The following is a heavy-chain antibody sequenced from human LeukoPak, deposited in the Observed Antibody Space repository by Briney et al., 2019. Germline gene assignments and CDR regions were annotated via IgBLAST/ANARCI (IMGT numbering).Heavy chain of an antibody. J-gene: IGHJ3*02. CDR3: ASSIRGNYYDSSGI. CDR2: INTDGSST. Sequence: PGGSLRLSCAASGFTFSSYWMHWVRQAPGKGLVWVSRINTDGSSTSYADSVKGRFTISRDNAKNSLYLQMNSLRAEDTAVYYCASSIRGNYYDSSGIWGQGTMVTVSS. D-gene: IGHD3-22*01. CDR1: GFTFSSYW. V-gene: IGHV3-74*01.